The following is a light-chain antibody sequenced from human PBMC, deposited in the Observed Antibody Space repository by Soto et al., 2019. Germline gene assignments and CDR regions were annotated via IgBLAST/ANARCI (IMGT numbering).Light chain of an antibody. Sequence: DTQMTQSPXTXSXXXGXXXTXXCRASESINSWLAWYQHKPGKAPKLLIYDASNLDSGVPSRFSGSGSGTEFSLTISNLQPDDCATYYCQQYENYWTFGQGTKVDIK. CDR3: QQYENYWT. CDR2: DAS. CDR1: ESINSW. J-gene: IGKJ1*01. V-gene: IGKV1-5*01.